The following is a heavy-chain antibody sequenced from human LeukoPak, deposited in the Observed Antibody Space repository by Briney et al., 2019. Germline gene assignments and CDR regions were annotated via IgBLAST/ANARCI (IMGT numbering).Heavy chain of an antibody. CDR1: GYTFTSYY. CDR3: ARTPGYSYGREAFFDY. Sequence: ASVKVSCKASGYTFTSYYMHWVRQAPGQGLEWMGWISAYNGNTNYAQKLQGRVTMTTDTSTSTAYMELRSLRSDDTAVYYCARTPGYSYGREAFFDYWGQGTLVTVSS. J-gene: IGHJ4*02. V-gene: IGHV1-18*04. CDR2: ISAYNGNT. D-gene: IGHD5-18*01.